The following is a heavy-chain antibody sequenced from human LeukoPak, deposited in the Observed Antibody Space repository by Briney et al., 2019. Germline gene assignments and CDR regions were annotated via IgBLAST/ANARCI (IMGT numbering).Heavy chain of an antibody. J-gene: IGHJ6*02. V-gene: IGHV3-30*03. D-gene: IGHD3-16*01. Sequence: AGGSLRLSCAASGFTFSSYGMHWVRQAPGKGLEWVAVILYDGINKYYADSVKGRFTISRDNSKNTLYLQMNSLRAEDTAVYYCTTGVRSRDYDYVWGSRPSDYFYYGMDFWGQGTTVTVSS. CDR1: GFTFSSYG. CDR3: TTGVRSRDYDYVWGSRPSDYFYYGMDF. CDR2: ILYDGINK.